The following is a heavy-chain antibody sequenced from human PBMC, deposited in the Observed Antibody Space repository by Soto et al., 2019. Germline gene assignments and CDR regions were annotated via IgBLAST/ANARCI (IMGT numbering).Heavy chain of an antibody. CDR2: IYTTGST. CDR3: AGDPLEGGWAARPGSWFDP. V-gene: IGHV4-4*07. D-gene: IGHD6-6*01. CDR1: GGSISGYY. Sequence: SETLSLTCTVSGGSISGYYWSWIRQPAGKGLEWIGRIYTTGSTIYNPSLRSRVTMSVDTSKDQFSLKLSSVTAADTAVYYCAGDPLEGGWAARPGSWFDPWGQGTLVTVSS. J-gene: IGHJ5*02.